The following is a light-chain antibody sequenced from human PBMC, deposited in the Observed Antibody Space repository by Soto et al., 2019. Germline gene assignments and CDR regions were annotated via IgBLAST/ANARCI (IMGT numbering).Light chain of an antibody. V-gene: IGLV1-47*01. CDR2: RNN. CDR1: ISNIGSNY. Sequence: QSVLTQPPSASGTPGQRVTISCSGSISNIGSNYVYWYQQLPGTAPKLLIYRNNQRPSGVPDRFSGSKSGTSASLAISGLRSEDEADYYCAVWDDSLSGPVFGGGTKLTVL. CDR3: AVWDDSLSGPV. J-gene: IGLJ2*01.